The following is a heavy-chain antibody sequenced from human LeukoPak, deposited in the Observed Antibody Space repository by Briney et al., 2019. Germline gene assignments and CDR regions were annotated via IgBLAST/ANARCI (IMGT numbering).Heavy chain of an antibody. V-gene: IGHV7-4-1*02. Sequence: ASVKVSCKASGYTFTSYAMNWVRQAPGQGLGWMGWINTNTGNTTYAQGFTGRFVFSLDTSVSTASLQISSLKAEDTAVYYCARIAAAGTTSWGQGTLVTVSS. CDR3: ARIAAAGTTS. CDR1: GYTFTSYA. CDR2: INTNTGNT. D-gene: IGHD6-13*01. J-gene: IGHJ4*02.